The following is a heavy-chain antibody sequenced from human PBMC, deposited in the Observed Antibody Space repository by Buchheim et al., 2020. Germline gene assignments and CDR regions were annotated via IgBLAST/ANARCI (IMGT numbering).Heavy chain of an antibody. D-gene: IGHD1-26*01. J-gene: IGHJ4*02. CDR3: AKSLVVNLGGSPYYFDY. Sequence: EVQLLESGGGLVQPGGSLRLSCAASGFTFSSYAMSWVRQAPGKGLEWVSAISGSGGSTYYADSVKGRFTISRDNSKNTPYLQMNSLRAEDTAVYYCAKSLVVNLGGSPYYFDYWGQGTL. CDR1: GFTFSSYA. V-gene: IGHV3-23*01. CDR2: ISGSGGST.